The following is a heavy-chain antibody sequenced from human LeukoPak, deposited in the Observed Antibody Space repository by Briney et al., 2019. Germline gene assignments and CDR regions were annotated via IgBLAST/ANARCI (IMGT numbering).Heavy chain of an antibody. CDR3: ARDHDYGGSRSFDY. V-gene: IGHV4-30-2*01. CDR2: IYHSGST. Sequence: PSQTLSLTCAVSGGSISSGGYSWSWIRQPPGKGLEWIGYIYHSGSTYYNPSLKSRVTISVDTSKNQFSLKLSSVTAADTAVYYCARDHDYGGSRSFDYWGQGTLVTVSS. CDR1: GGSISSGGYS. D-gene: IGHD4-23*01. J-gene: IGHJ4*02.